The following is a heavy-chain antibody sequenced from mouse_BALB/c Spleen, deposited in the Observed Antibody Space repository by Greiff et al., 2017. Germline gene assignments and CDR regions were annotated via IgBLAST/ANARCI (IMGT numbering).Heavy chain of an antibody. CDR3: AREAYGNYLDY. CDR1: GYSITSDYA. J-gene: IGHJ2*01. V-gene: IGHV3-2*02. Sequence: EVHLVESGPGLVKPSQSLSLTCTVTGYSITSDYAWNWIRQFPGNKLEWMGYISYSGSTSYNPSLKSRISITRDTSKNQFFLQLNSVTTEDTATYYCAREAYGNYLDYWGQGTTLTVSS. D-gene: IGHD2-10*02. CDR2: ISYSGST.